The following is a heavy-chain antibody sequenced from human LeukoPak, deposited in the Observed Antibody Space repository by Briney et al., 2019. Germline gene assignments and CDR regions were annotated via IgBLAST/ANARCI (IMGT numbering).Heavy chain of an antibody. CDR3: ARDYTIFGVADAFDI. CDR2: ISSSSSYI. V-gene: IGHV3-21*01. D-gene: IGHD3-3*01. CDR1: GFTFSSYS. J-gene: IGHJ3*02. Sequence: PGGSLRLSCAASGFTFSSYSMNWVRQAPGEGLEWVSSISSSSSYIYYADSVKGRFTISRDNAKNSLYLQMNSLRAEDTAVYYCARDYTIFGVADAFDIWGQGTMVTVSS.